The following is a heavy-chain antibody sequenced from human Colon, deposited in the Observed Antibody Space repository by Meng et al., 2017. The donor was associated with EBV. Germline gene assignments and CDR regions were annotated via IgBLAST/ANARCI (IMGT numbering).Heavy chain of an antibody. Sequence: LQLQESGPGLVKPSEPLSLTCTVSGGSISISSYYWGWIRQPPGKGLEWIGSIYYNGSTYYNPSLKSRVTISVDTSKNQFSLKLNSVTAADTAVYYCARRRYYYGSGSYHSYYFDYWGQGALVTVSS. V-gene: IGHV4-39*01. CDR1: GGSISISSYY. D-gene: IGHD3-10*01. J-gene: IGHJ4*02. CDR2: IYYNGST. CDR3: ARRRYYYGSGSYHSYYFDY.